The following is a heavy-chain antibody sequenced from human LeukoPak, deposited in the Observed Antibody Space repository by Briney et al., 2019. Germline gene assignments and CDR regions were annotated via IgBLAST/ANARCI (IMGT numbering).Heavy chain of an antibody. CDR1: GGSISSSSYY. V-gene: IGHV4-39*01. J-gene: IGHJ4*02. D-gene: IGHD6-13*01. CDR3: ARQGSGSSPPYFDY. Sequence: PSETLSLTCTVSGGSISSSSYYWGWIRQPPGKGLEWIGSIYYSGSTYYNPSLKSRVTISADTSKNQFSLKLSSVTAADTAVYYCARQGSGSSPPYFDYWGQGTLVTVSS. CDR2: IYYSGST.